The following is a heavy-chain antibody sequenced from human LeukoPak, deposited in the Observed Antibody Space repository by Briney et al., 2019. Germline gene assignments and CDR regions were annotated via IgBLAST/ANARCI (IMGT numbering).Heavy chain of an antibody. J-gene: IGHJ4*02. CDR2: FDPEDGET. Sequence: ASVKVSCKVSGYTLTELSMHWVRQAPGKGLEWMGGFDPEDGETIYARKFQGRVTMTEDTSTDTAYMELSSLRSEDTAVYYCATSYSSSPEMGYWGQGTLVTVSS. D-gene: IGHD6-6*01. CDR3: ATSYSSSPEMGY. CDR1: GYTLTELS. V-gene: IGHV1-24*01.